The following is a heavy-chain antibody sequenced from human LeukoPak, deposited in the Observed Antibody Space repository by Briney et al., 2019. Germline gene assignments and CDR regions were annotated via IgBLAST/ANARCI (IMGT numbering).Heavy chain of an antibody. Sequence: GESLKISCKGSGYSFTSYWIGWVRQMPGKGLEWMGIIYPGDSDTRYSPSFRGQVTISADKSISTAYLQWSSLKASDTAMYYCARRIAAAGPWGGYFDYWGQGTLVTVSS. CDR2: IYPGDSDT. J-gene: IGHJ4*02. D-gene: IGHD6-13*01. CDR3: ARRIAAAGPWGGYFDY. V-gene: IGHV5-51*01. CDR1: GYSFTSYW.